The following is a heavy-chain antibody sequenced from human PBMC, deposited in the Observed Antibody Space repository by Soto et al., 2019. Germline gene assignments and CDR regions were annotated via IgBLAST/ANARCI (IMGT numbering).Heavy chain of an antibody. V-gene: IGHV4-34*01. D-gene: IGHD3-3*01. CDR1: GGFFRGYY. CDR3: ARGPTIFGVDHTLYHAYYYYYGMDV. CDR2: INHSRST. J-gene: IGHJ6*02. Sequence: SETLSLICAVYGGFFRGYYWSWIRQPLGKGLTLIGEINHSRSTNYNPSLKSRVTISVDTTKNQFSLKLSSVTTADTAVYYCARGPTIFGVDHTLYHAYYYYYGMDVWGPGTTVTVSS.